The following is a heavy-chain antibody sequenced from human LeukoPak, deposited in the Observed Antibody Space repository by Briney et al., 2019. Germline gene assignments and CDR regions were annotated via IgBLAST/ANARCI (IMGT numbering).Heavy chain of an antibody. CDR2: ISSSSYI. CDR1: GFTFSSYS. Sequence: PGGSLRLSCAASGFTFSSYSMDWVRQAPGKGLEWVSSISSSSYIYYADSVKGRFTISRDNAKNSLYLQMNSLRAEDTAVYYCARDGEMATIGWFDPWGQGTLVTVSS. V-gene: IGHV3-21*01. D-gene: IGHD5-24*01. CDR3: ARDGEMATIGWFDP. J-gene: IGHJ5*02.